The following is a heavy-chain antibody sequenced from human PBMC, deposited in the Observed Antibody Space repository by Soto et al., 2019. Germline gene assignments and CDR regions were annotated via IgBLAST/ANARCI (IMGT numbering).Heavy chain of an antibody. CDR3: AREGLGYSDYDVFDI. V-gene: IGHV3-30*03. J-gene: IGHJ3*02. D-gene: IGHD4-17*01. Sequence: QVQLVESGGGVVQPGRSLRLSCAASGFTFSSYGIHWVRQGPGKGLEWVAVISYDGSKKYYADSVKGRFTISRDNSKNTLYLQMSSLRTEDTAVYYCAREGLGYSDYDVFDIWGQGTMVTVSS. CDR1: GFTFSSYG. CDR2: ISYDGSKK.